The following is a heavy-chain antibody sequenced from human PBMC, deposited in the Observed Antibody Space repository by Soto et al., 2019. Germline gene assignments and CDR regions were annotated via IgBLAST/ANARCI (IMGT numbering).Heavy chain of an antibody. CDR2: INHSGST. CDR3: ARVAAAGARYYYYYGMDV. D-gene: IGHD6-13*01. Sequence: SETLSLTCAVYGGSFSGYYWSWIRQPPGKGLEWIGEINHSGSTNYNPSLKSRVTISVDTSKNQFSLKLSSVTAADTAVYYCARVAAAGARYYYYYGMDVWGQGTTVTVSS. J-gene: IGHJ6*02. CDR1: GGSFSGYY. V-gene: IGHV4-34*01.